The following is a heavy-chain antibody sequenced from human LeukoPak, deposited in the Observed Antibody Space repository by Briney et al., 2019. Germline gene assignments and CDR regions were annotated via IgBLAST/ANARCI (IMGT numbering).Heavy chain of an antibody. V-gene: IGHV3-30*18. Sequence: GRSLRLSCAASGFTFSSYGMHWVRQAPGKGLEWVAVISYDGSNKYYADSVKGRFTISRDNSKNTLYLQMNSLRAEDTAVYYCAKDRGGLRYFDWLSDYYYGMDVWGKGTTVTVSS. CDR2: ISYDGSNK. CDR3: AKDRGGLRYFDWLSDYYYGMDV. J-gene: IGHJ6*04. D-gene: IGHD3-9*01. CDR1: GFTFSSYG.